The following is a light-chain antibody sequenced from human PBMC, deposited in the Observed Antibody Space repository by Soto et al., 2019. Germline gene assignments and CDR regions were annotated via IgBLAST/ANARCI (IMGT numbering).Light chain of an antibody. CDR2: DAS. CDR3: QQYNNWPPWT. J-gene: IGKJ1*01. V-gene: IGKV3-15*01. CDR1: QSVSSN. Sequence: MTQSPSTLSASVGDTVTVPCRASQSVSSNLAWYQQKPGQAPRLLIYDASTRATGIPARFSGSGSGTEFTLTISSLQSEDFAIYYCQQYNNWPPWTFGQGTKVDIK.